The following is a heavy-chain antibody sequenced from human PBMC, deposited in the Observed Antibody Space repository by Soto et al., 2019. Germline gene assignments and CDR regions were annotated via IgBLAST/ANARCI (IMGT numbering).Heavy chain of an antibody. CDR1: GGTFSSYA. V-gene: IGHV1-69*13. CDR3: ARDATGPDYDILTGRRGYWFDP. J-gene: IGHJ5*02. Sequence: SVKVSCKASGGTFSSYAISWVRQAPGQGLEWMGGIIPIFGTANYAQKFQGRVTITADESTSTAYMELSSLRCEDTAVYYCARDATGPDYDILTGRRGYWFDPWGQGTLVTVYS. D-gene: IGHD3-9*01. CDR2: IIPIFGTA.